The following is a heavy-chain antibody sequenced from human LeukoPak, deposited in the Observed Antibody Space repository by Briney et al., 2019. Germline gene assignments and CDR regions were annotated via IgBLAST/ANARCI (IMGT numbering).Heavy chain of an antibody. D-gene: IGHD3-10*01. Sequence: GASVKVSCKASGYTFTGYYMHWVRQAPGQGLEWMGWINPNSGGTNYAQKFQGRVTMTRDTSISTAYMELSRLRSDDTAVYYCARGPRITMVREVCFDYWGQGTLVTVSS. CDR2: INPNSGGT. J-gene: IGHJ4*02. CDR3: ARGPRITMVREVCFDY. V-gene: IGHV1-2*02. CDR1: GYTFTGYY.